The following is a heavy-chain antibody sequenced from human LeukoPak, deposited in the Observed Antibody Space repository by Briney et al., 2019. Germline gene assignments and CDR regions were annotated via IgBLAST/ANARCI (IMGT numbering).Heavy chain of an antibody. V-gene: IGHV1-18*01. Sequence: GSSVKVSCKASGGTFSSYAISWVRQAPGQGLEWMGWISAYNGNTNYAQKLQGRVTMTTDTSTSTAYMELRSLRSDDTAVYYCARRGWELPFDYWGQGTLVTVSS. CDR2: ISAYNGNT. CDR1: GGTFSSYA. CDR3: ARRGWELPFDY. J-gene: IGHJ4*02. D-gene: IGHD1-26*01.